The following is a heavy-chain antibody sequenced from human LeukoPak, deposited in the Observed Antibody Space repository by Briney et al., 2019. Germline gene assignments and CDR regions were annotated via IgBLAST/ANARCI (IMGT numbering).Heavy chain of an antibody. V-gene: IGHV1-69*06. D-gene: IGHD3-9*01. CDR3: ARSLLSYDILTGYAEFDY. CDR1: GGTFSSYA. Sequence: ASVKVSCKASGGTFSSYAISWVRQAPGQGREWMGGIIPIFGTANYAQKFQGRVTITADKSTSTAYMELSRLRSEDTAVYSCARSLLSYDILTGYAEFDYWGQGALVTVSS. CDR2: IIPIFGTA. J-gene: IGHJ4*02.